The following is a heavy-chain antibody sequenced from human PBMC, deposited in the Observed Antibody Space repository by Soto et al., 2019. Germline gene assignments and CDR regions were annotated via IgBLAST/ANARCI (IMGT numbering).Heavy chain of an antibody. CDR3: SASRDYNWFDP. CDR1: GFTFSSYA. V-gene: IGHV3-23*01. J-gene: IGHJ5*02. Sequence: GGSLRLSCAASGFTFSSYAMSWVRQAPGKGLEWVSAISGSGGSTYYADSVKGRFTISRDNSRSTLYLQMNSLRIEDTAVYYCSASRDYNWFDPWGQGTLVTVSS. CDR2: ISGSGGST. D-gene: IGHD2-21*02.